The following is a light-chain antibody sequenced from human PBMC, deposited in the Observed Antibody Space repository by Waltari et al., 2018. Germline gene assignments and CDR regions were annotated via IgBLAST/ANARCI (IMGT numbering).Light chain of an antibody. J-gene: IGLJ1*01. V-gene: IGLV2-23*02. CDR2: AVT. CDR3: CSYAGSTTSSVV. CDR1: SSDVGGYSR. Sequence: QSALTQPASVSGSPGQSITISCTGSSSDVGGYSRVSWSQQHPGKAPKLMIYAVTKRPSGVSHRFSGSKSGNMASLTISGLQTEDEADYYCCSYAGSTTSSVVFGTGTKVIVL.